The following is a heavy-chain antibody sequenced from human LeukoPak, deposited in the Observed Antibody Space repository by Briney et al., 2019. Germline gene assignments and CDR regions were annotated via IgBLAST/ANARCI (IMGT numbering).Heavy chain of an antibody. CDR2: IYYSGST. D-gene: IGHD3-3*01. J-gene: IGHJ6*03. CDR1: GGSISSYY. V-gene: IGHV4-59*01. Sequence: SETLSLTCTVCGGSISSYYWCWIRQPPGKGLEWMGYIYYSGSTNYNPYLQSRGDISVDTPKNQFPLKQSSVPAADTAVYYCARDRAYYDFWSGYYGYYYYMDVWGKGTTVTVSS. CDR3: ARDRAYYDFWSGYYGYYYYMDV.